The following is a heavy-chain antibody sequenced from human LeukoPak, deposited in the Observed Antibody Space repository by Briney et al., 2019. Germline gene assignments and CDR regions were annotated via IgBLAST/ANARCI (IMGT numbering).Heavy chain of an antibody. CDR3: ARDHYGGSVFAAWFDP. V-gene: IGHV3-30*04. CDR1: GFTFSSYA. D-gene: IGHD4-23*01. CDR2: ISYDGSNK. J-gene: IGHJ5*02. Sequence: PGGSLRLSCAASGFTFSSYAMHWVRQAPGKGLEWVAVISYDGSNKYYADSVKGRFTISRDNSKNTLYLQMNSLRAEDTAVYYCARDHYGGSVFAAWFDPWAREPWSPSPQ.